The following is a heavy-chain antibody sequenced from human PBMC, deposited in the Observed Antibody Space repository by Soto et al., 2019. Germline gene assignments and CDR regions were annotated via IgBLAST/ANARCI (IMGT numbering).Heavy chain of an antibody. D-gene: IGHD2-2*01. Sequence: EVQLVESGGGLVQPGGSLRLSCAASGFTCSSYSMNWVRQAPGKGLEWVSYISSSSSTIYYADSVKGRFTISRDNAKNSMYLQMNSLRAEDTAVYYCAREVPAAYDYWGQGTLVTVSS. CDR2: ISSSSSTI. CDR1: GFTCSSYS. CDR3: AREVPAAYDY. V-gene: IGHV3-48*01. J-gene: IGHJ4*02.